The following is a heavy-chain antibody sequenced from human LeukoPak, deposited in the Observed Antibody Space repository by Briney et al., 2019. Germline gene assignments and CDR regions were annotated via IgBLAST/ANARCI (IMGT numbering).Heavy chain of an antibody. V-gene: IGHV3-7*01. D-gene: IGHD6-13*01. CDR1: GFSFSNYW. CDR2: IKQDAIEK. CDR3: ARDRGSSWYGPLDY. Sequence: GGSLRLSCAASGFSFSNYWMTWVRQGPGKGLEWVANIKQDAIEKRYVDSVKGRFTIPRDNSRNTLFLQMNSLGAEDTAVYYCARDRGSSWYGPLDYWGQGTLVIVSS. J-gene: IGHJ4*02.